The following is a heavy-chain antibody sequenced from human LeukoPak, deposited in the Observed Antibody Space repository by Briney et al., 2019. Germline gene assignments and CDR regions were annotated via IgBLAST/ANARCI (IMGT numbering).Heavy chain of an antibody. CDR2: IWYDGSNK. J-gene: IGHJ6*04. CDR3: AKILRGYSYGPVDV. CDR1: GFTFRNYG. Sequence: GTSLRLSCAPSGFTFRNYGMHWVRQAPGKGLEWVAVIWYDGSNKYYADSVKGRFTISRDNSKNTLYLQMNSLRAEDTAVYYCAKILRGYSYGPVDVWGKGTTVTVSS. D-gene: IGHD5-18*01. V-gene: IGHV3-33*06.